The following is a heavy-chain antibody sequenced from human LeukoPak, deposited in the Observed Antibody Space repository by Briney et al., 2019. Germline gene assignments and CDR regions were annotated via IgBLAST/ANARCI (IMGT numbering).Heavy chain of an antibody. J-gene: IGHJ1*01. Sequence: PSETLSLTCTVSGGSISSSSYYWGWIRQPPGKGLEWIGSIYYSGSTYYNPSLESRVTISVDTSKNQFSLKLSSVTAADTAVYYCARHPRDCSGGSCYSADGAAGYFQHWGQGTLVTVSS. CDR2: IYYSGST. CDR1: GGSISSSSYY. V-gene: IGHV4-39*01. CDR3: ARHPRDCSGGSCYSADGAAGYFQH. D-gene: IGHD2-15*01.